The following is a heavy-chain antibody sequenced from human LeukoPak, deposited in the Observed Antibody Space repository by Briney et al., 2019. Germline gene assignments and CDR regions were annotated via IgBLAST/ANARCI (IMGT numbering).Heavy chain of an antibody. Sequence: GESLQIFCYGSGYSFSTYWIGWVRQMPGEGLEWMGIIYPDDSDTKYSPSFQGQVTISADKSISTAYLQWSSLNASDTAMYYCASGLLGTYFDYWGQGTLVTVSS. CDR2: IYPDDSDT. J-gene: IGHJ4*02. V-gene: IGHV5-51*01. CDR3: ASGLLGTYFDY. D-gene: IGHD1-26*01. CDR1: GYSFSTYW.